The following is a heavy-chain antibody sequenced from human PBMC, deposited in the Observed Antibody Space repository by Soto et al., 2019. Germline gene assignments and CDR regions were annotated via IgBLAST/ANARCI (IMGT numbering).Heavy chain of an antibody. CDR3: ARGRYCLTGRCFPNWFDS. Sequence: SETLSLTCSVSGDSISNLDYFWAWIRQPPGQALEYIGYIYKSATTYYNPSIESRVAISVDTSKSQFSLNVTSVTAADTAVYFCARGRYCLTGRCFPNWFDSWGQGALVTVSS. D-gene: IGHD7-27*01. CDR2: IYKSATT. J-gene: IGHJ5*01. CDR1: GDSISNLDYF. V-gene: IGHV4-30-4*01.